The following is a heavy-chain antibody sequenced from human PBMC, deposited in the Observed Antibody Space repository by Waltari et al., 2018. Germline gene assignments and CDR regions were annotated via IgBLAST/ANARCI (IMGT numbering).Heavy chain of an antibody. J-gene: IGHJ3*02. CDR3: ARDLFPNFWSGYGFDI. CDR1: GYTFSDYY. V-gene: IGHV1-2*02. CDR2: INPKSGAT. Sequence: QVHLVQSGAEVKKPGASVRVSCKTSGYTFSDYYIYWVRQAPGQGLEWMGWINPKSGATNPAKKFQGRVTLTRDTSTSTVYMELRGLTSDDTAIYYCARDLFPNFWSGYGFDIWGQGTKVTVSS. D-gene: IGHD3-3*01.